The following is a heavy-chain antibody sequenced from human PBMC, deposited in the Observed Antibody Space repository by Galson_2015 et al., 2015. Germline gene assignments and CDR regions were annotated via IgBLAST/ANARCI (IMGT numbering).Heavy chain of an antibody. V-gene: IGHV3-53*01. CDR1: GFTVSSDY. CDR3: ASHPYSSGWYYYMDV. Sequence: SLRLSCAASGFTVSSDYMSWVRRAPGKGLEWVSVIYSGGSTYYADSVKGRFTISRDNSKNTLYLQMNSLRAEDTAVYYCASHPYSSGWYYYMDVWGKGTTVTVSS. D-gene: IGHD6-19*01. CDR2: IYSGGST. J-gene: IGHJ6*03.